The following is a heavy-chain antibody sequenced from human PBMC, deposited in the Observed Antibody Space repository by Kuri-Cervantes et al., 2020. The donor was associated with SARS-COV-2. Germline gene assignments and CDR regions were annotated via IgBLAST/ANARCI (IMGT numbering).Heavy chain of an antibody. CDR1: GFTFSYYW. V-gene: IGHV3-7*02. CDR2: INQDGSEK. CDR3: AKVGLSFDY. D-gene: IGHD1-26*01. J-gene: IGHJ4*02. Sequence: GGSLRLSCAASGFTFSYYWMSWVRQAPGKGLEWVANINQDGSEKYYVGSVKGRFTISRDNAKNSLYLQMNSLRAEDTAVYYCAKVGLSFDYWGQGTLVTVSS.